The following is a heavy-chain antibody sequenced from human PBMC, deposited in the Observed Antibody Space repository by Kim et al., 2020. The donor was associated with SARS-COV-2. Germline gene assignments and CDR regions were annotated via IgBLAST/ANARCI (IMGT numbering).Heavy chain of an antibody. Sequence: SETLSLTCAVYGGSFSDYHWSWIRQPPAKGLEWIGEINDSGSTNYNPSLESRVSISVDTSKNQISLKLSSVTAADTAVYYCARGALVLGPPIGTFSYYYYIDVWGKGTTVTVSS. D-gene: IGHD2-8*02. J-gene: IGHJ6*03. CDR3: ARGALVLGPPIGTFSYYYYIDV. V-gene: IGHV4-34*01. CDR1: GGSFSDYH. CDR2: INDSGST.